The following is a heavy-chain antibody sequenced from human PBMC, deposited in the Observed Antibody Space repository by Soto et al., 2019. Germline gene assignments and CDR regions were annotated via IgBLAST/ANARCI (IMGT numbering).Heavy chain of an antibody. CDR1: GYIFTSYY. V-gene: IGHV1-46*03. CDR3: SRVDPGDTSLFDL. CDR2: INPFDGSR. Sequence: ASVKVSCKASGYIFTSYYIHWVRQAPGQGLEWMGWINPFDGSRMFAQSFQGRVTMTRDTSTSTVYMEVSSLRSEDTAVYYCSRVDPGDTSLFDLRGQGTPVTVSS. J-gene: IGHJ4*02. D-gene: IGHD3-10*01.